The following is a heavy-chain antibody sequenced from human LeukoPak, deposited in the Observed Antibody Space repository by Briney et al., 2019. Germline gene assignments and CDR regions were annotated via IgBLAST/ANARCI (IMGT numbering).Heavy chain of an antibody. CDR1: GFTFSSYS. J-gene: IGHJ4*02. CDR3: ARGGRYCDSSGYYSLDY. V-gene: IGHV3-21*01. CDR2: ISSSSSYI. D-gene: IGHD3-22*01. Sequence: GGSLRLSCAASGFTFSSYSMNWVRQAPGKGLEWVSSISSSSSYIYYADSVKGRFTISRDNAKNSLYLQMNSLRAEDTAVYYCARGGRYCDSSGYYSLDYWGQGTLVTVSS.